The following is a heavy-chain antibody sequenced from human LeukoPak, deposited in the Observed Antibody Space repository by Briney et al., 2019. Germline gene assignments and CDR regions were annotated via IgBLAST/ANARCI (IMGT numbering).Heavy chain of an antibody. CDR2: ISGSGGST. V-gene: IGHV3-23*01. D-gene: IGHD2-2*01. J-gene: IGHJ4*02. CDR1: GFTFSSYA. CDR3: AKDVCSSTSCYLFDY. Sequence: GGSLRLSGAASGFTFSSYAMSWVRQAPGKGLEWVSAISGSGGSTYYADSVKGRFTISRDNSKNTLYLQMNSLRAEDTAVYYCAKDVCSSTSCYLFDYWGQGTLVTVSS.